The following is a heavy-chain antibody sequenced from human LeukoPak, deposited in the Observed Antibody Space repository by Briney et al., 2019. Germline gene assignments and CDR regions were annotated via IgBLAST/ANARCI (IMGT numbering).Heavy chain of an antibody. CDR3: AKSTDLVAAAGLDAFDI. CDR1: GFTFSSYA. D-gene: IGHD6-13*01. Sequence: PGGSLRLSCAASGFTFSSYAMSWVRQAPGKGLEWVSAISGSGGSTYYADSVKGRFTISRDNSKNTLYLQMNSLRAEDTAVYYCAKSTDLVAAAGLDAFDIWGQGTMVTVSS. V-gene: IGHV3-23*01. J-gene: IGHJ3*02. CDR2: ISGSGGST.